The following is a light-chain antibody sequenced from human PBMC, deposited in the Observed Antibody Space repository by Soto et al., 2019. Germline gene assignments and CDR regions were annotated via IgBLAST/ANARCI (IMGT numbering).Light chain of an antibody. J-gene: IGKJ4*01. CDR1: QVISNY. CDR2: AAS. Sequence: EILLPQPPSLLSSSVGDRTPITCAASQVISNYLAWYQQKPGKAPKLLIYAASTLQSGVTSRFSGSGSGTEFTLTISSLQPDDFAPYYCQQYNNYPLTVGEGTKVEIK. CDR3: QQYNNYPLT. V-gene: IGKV1-9*01.